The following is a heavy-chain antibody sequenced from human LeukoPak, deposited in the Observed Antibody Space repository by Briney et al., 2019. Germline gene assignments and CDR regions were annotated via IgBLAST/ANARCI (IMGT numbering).Heavy chain of an antibody. D-gene: IGHD1-14*01. J-gene: IGHJ5*02. CDR1: GFTFSSYE. Sequence: PGGSLRLSCAASGFTFSSYEMNWVRQAPGKALEWISFISISTNTIYYGDSVKGRFSIPRDNAKNSLYLQMNSLRVEDTAVYYCERRTGCWFDPWGQGTLVTVSS. CDR2: ISISTNTI. V-gene: IGHV3-48*03. CDR3: ERRTGCWFDP.